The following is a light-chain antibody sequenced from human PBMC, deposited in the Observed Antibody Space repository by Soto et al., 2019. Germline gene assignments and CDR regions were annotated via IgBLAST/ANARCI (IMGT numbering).Light chain of an antibody. V-gene: IGLV2-14*01. J-gene: IGLJ2*01. Sequence: QSALTQPASVSGSPGQSITISCTGTSSDVGGYNYVSWYQQHPGKAPKLMIYDVSNRPSGVSNRFSGSKSGNTASLTISGLQAEDEADYYCSSYTSSSVVLGGGTQLTVL. CDR1: SSDVGGYNY. CDR2: DVS. CDR3: SSYTSSSVV.